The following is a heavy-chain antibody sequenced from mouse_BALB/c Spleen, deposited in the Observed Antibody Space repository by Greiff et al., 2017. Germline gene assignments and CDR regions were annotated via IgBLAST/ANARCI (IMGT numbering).Heavy chain of an antibody. V-gene: IGHV5-6-5*01. CDR3: ARGLYYYGSSYDAMDY. J-gene: IGHJ4*01. CDR1: GFTFSSYA. D-gene: IGHD1-1*01. Sequence: DVKLVESGGGLVKPGGSLKLSCAASGFTFSSYAMSWVRQTPEKRLEWVASISSGGSTYYPDSVKGRFTISRDNARNILYLQMSSLRSEDTAMNYCARGLYYYGSSYDAMDYWGQGTSVTVSS. CDR2: ISSGGST.